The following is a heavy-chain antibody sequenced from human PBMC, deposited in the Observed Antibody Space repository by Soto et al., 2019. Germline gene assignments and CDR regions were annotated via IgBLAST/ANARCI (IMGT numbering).Heavy chain of an antibody. CDR2: ISYDSSNK. Sequence: VQLLESGGGLIQPGGSLRLSCAASGFTFSCGIHWLRQAPGKGLEWGAYISYDSSNKFYGDSVKGRFTISRDNSKNTQFLQMNSLRAEDTAVYYCAKLVIGYCSGNTCDDYWGQGTLVAVSS. CDR3: AKLVIGYCSGNTCDDY. D-gene: IGHD2-15*01. J-gene: IGHJ4*02. V-gene: IGHV3-30*18. CDR1: GFTFSCG.